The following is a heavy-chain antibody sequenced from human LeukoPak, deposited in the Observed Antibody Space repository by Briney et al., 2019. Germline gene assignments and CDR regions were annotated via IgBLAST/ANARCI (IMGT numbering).Heavy chain of an antibody. CDR1: GFTFSSYG. Sequence: PGRSLRLSCAASGFTFSSYGMHWVRQAPGKGLEWVAVISYDGSNKYYADSEKGRFTISRDNSKNTLYLQMNSLRAEDTAVYYCAKDPFDYWGQGTLVTVSS. J-gene: IGHJ4*02. V-gene: IGHV3-30*18. CDR2: ISYDGSNK. CDR3: AKDPFDY.